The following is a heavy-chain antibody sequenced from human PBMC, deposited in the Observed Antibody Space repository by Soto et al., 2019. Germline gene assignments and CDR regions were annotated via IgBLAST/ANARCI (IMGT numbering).Heavy chain of an antibody. Sequence: GGSLRISCAASGITFSSYGMHWVRQAPGKGLEWVAVISYDGNNKYYADSVKGRFTISRDNSKNTLYLQMNSLRTEDTAVYYCAKDGSRGTYYDFLTGPNWFDPWGQGTLVTVSS. D-gene: IGHD3-9*01. J-gene: IGHJ5*02. CDR2: ISYDGNNK. CDR1: GITFSSYG. V-gene: IGHV3-30*18. CDR3: AKDGSRGTYYDFLTGPNWFDP.